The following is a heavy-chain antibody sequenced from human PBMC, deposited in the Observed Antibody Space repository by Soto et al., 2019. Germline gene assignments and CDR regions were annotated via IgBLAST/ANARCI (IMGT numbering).Heavy chain of an antibody. CDR2: FIAGIGNT. V-gene: IGHV1-3*01. Sequence: QVQLVQSGAEVKKPGASVKVSCKASGYTFTSYAMHWVRQAPGQRLEWMGWFIAGIGNTKYSQKFQGRVTITRYTTASTAYMELSSLRSEDTAVFYCARDVGATGDWGQGPLVTVSS. CDR1: GYTFTSYA. CDR3: ARDVGATGD. D-gene: IGHD1-26*01. J-gene: IGHJ4*02.